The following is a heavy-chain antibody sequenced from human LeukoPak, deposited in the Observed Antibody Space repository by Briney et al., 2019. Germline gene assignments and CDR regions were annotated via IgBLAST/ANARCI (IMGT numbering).Heavy chain of an antibody. J-gene: IGHJ6*02. CDR2: ISYDGSNK. CDR3: ASQGGLLWFGELSGGMDV. CDR1: GFTFSSYA. Sequence: GGSPRLSCAASGFTFSSYAMNWVRQAPGKGLEWVAFISYDGSNKYYADSVKGRFTISRDNSKNTRYLQMNSLRAEDTAVYYCASQGGLLWFGELSGGMDVWGQGTTVTVSS. V-gene: IGHV3-30-3*01. D-gene: IGHD3-10*01.